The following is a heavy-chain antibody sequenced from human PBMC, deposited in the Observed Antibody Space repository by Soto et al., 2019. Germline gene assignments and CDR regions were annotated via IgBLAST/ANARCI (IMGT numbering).Heavy chain of an antibody. CDR1: GFIFSSYS. Sequence: GGSLRLSCAASGFIFSSYSMNWVRQAPGKGLEWVSSISGYIYYADSVKGRFTISRDNAKNSLFLQMNSLRAEDTAVYYCAREDYGGLSPSLVYWGPGTQVTVSS. J-gene: IGHJ1*01. CDR2: ISGYI. V-gene: IGHV3-21*01. D-gene: IGHD4-17*01. CDR3: AREDYGGLSPSLVY.